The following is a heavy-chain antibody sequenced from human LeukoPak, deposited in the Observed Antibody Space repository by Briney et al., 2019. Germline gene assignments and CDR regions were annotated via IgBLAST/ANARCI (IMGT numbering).Heavy chain of an antibody. D-gene: IGHD2-2*01. Sequence: SETLSLTCAVYGGSFSGYYWSWIRQPPGKGLEWIGEINHSGSTNYNPSLKSRVTISVGTSKNQFSLKLRSVTAADTAVYYCAREGPATFDYWGQGTLVTVSS. CDR3: AREGPATFDY. V-gene: IGHV4-34*01. J-gene: IGHJ4*02. CDR2: INHSGST. CDR1: GGSFSGYY.